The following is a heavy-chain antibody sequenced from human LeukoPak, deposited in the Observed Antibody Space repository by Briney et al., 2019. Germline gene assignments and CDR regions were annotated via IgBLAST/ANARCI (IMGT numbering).Heavy chain of an antibody. Sequence: ASVKVSCKASGYTFTGYYMHWVRQAPGQGLEWMGWINPNSGGTNYAQKFQGRVTMTRDTSISTAYMELSRLRSDDTAVHYCARAGFYDSSGYPHPIFDYWGQGTLVTVSS. CDR1: GYTFTGYY. CDR3: ARAGFYDSSGYPHPIFDY. D-gene: IGHD3-22*01. CDR2: INPNSGGT. J-gene: IGHJ4*02. V-gene: IGHV1-2*02.